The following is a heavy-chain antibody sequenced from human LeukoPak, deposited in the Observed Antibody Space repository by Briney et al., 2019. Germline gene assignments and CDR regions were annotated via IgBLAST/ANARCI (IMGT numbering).Heavy chain of an antibody. D-gene: IGHD2-2*01. V-gene: IGHV4-34*01. J-gene: IGHJ6*02. CDR3: ARGLVRSGYCSSTSCLLSGYYYGMDV. Sequence: PSETLSLTCAVYGGSFSGYYWSWIRQPPGKGLGWIGEINHSGSTNYNPSLKSRVTISVDTSKNQFSLKLSSVTAADTAVYYCARGLVRSGYCSSTSCLLSGYYYGMDVWGQGTTVTVSS. CDR1: GGSFSGYY. CDR2: INHSGST.